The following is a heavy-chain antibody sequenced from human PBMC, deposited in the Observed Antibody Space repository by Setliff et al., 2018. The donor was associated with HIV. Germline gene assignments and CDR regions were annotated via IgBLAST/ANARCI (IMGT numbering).Heavy chain of an antibody. V-gene: IGHV4-39*01. CDR1: GGSISSSSYY. D-gene: IGHD6-6*01. J-gene: IGHJ6*03. CDR3: ARGGGTSSPIDYHYYIDV. Sequence: PSETLSLTCTASGGSISSSSYYWGWIRQPPGKGLEWIGSIYYTGSPFYNPSLKSQVTISVDTSNNQFSLKLSSVTAADTAVYYCARGGGTSSPIDYHYYIDVWGKGTTVTVSS. CDR2: IYYTGSP.